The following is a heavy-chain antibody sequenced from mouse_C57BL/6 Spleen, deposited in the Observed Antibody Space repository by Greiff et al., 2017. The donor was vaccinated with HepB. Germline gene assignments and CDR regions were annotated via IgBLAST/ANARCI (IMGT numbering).Heavy chain of an antibody. CDR1: GYTFTDYN. CDR2: INPNNGGT. D-gene: IGHD1-1*01. J-gene: IGHJ4*01. CDR3: ARKGYYYGSSYTNWAMDY. Sequence: VQLQQSGPELVKPGASVKIPCKASGYTFTDYNMDWVKQSHGKSLEWIGDINPNNGGTIYNQKFKGKATLTVDKSSSTAYMELRSLTSEDTAVYYCARKGYYYGSSYTNWAMDYWGQGTSVTVSS. V-gene: IGHV1-18*01.